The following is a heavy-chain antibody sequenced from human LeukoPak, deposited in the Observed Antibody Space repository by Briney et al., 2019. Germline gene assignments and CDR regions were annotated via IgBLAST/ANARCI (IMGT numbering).Heavy chain of an antibody. CDR3: ARAGTANDGFDM. CDR1: GFTFRGYA. D-gene: IGHD2-21*02. J-gene: IGHJ3*02. CDR2: ISYDGSKK. V-gene: IGHV3-30*04. Sequence: GGSLRLSCAASGFTFRGYAMHWVRQAPGKGLEWVAVISYDGSKKYYADSVTGRFTVSRDNSNNTLYLQVNSLSTEDTAVYYCARAGTANDGFDMWGQRTMVTVSS.